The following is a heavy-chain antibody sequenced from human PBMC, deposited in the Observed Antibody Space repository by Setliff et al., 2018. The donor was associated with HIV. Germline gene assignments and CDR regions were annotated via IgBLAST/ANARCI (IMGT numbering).Heavy chain of an antibody. Sequence: VGSLRLSCAASGFTFRNAWMTWVRQAPGKGLEWVGRIKSETNGGIIDYAAPVKGRFTISRDDSKNTLYLQMNGLRADDSDTYYCATDSSGPLSHWGPGTLVTVSS. CDR3: ATDSSGPLSH. CDR1: GFTFRNAW. CDR2: IKSETNGGII. D-gene: IGHD3-22*01. J-gene: IGHJ4*02. V-gene: IGHV3-15*01.